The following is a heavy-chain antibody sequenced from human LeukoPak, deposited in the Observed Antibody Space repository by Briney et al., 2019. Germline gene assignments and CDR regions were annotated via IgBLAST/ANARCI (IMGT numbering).Heavy chain of an antibody. J-gene: IGHJ5*02. D-gene: IGHD3-16*01. Sequence: PSETLSLTCTVSGGPISSGDYYWSWIRQPPGKGLVLIGYICYSGSTYCTPSLKNRVSISVDTYKNKFSLMLSSVTGADTAVYYCAGGPATPLAWIDPWGQGTLVTVSS. CDR1: GGPISSGDYY. V-gene: IGHV4-30-4*01. CDR2: ICYSGST. CDR3: AGGPATPLAWIDP.